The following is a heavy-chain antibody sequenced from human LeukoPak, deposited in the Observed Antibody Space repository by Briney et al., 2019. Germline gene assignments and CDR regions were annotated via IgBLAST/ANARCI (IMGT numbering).Heavy chain of an antibody. CDR3: AREPLYYYYMDV. J-gene: IGHJ6*03. V-gene: IGHV4-34*01. CDR1: GGSFSGYY. CDR2: INHSGST. Sequence: PSETLSLTCAVYGGSFSGYYWSWIRQPPGKGLEWIGEINHSGSTNYNPSLKSRVTISVDTSKNQFSLKLSSVTAADTAVYYCAREPLYYYYMDVWGKGTTVTVSS.